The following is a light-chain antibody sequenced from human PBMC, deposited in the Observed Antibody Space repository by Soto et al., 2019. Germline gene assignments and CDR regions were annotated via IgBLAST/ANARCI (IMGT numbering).Light chain of an antibody. CDR1: QSVNRN. CDR3: QQYNNWPLT. J-gene: IGKJ4*01. V-gene: IGKV3-15*01. CDR2: DAS. Sequence: EIVMTQSPATLSVSPGERATLSCRASQSVNRNLAWSQQKPGQTPRLLIYDASSRATGIPARFSGSGSGTDFTLTISSLQSEDFAVYYCQQYNNWPLTFGGGTNVEIK.